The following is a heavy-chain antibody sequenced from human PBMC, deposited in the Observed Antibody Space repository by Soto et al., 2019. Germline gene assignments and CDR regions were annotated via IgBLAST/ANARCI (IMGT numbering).Heavy chain of an antibody. CDR3: ARDLYGDYIFDY. Sequence: GGSLRLSCAASGFTFSSYSMNWVRQAPGKGLEWVSYISSVSSTIYYADSVKGRFTISRDNAKNSLYLQMNSLRAEETAVYYCARDLYGDYIFDYWGQGTLVTVPS. V-gene: IGHV3-48*01. CDR2: ISSVSSTI. CDR1: GFTFSSYS. J-gene: IGHJ4*02. D-gene: IGHD4-17*01.